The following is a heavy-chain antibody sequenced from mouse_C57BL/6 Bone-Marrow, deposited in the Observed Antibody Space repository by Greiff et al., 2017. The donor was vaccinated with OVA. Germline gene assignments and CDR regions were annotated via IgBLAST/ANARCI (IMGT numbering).Heavy chain of an antibody. CDR1: GFTFTDYY. CDR2: ISNKANGYTT. Sequence: DVHLVESGGGLVQPGGSLSLSCAASGFTFTDYYMSWVRQPPGKALEWLGFISNKANGYTTEYSASVKGRFTISRDNSQSILYLQMNALRAEDSATYYCARYTPFYDGCLWDYWGQGTSVTVSS. V-gene: IGHV7-3*01. J-gene: IGHJ4*01. D-gene: IGHD2-3*01. CDR3: ARYTPFYDGCLWDY.